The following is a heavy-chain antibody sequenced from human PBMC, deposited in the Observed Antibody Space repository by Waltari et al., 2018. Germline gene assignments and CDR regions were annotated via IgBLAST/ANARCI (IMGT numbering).Heavy chain of an antibody. V-gene: IGHV4-59*01. CDR3: ARGYSGNYGRFDY. J-gene: IGHJ4*02. Sequence: QVQLQESGPGLVKPSETLSLTCTVSGGSISTYYWSWIRQPPGKGLEWIGYIYYSGTTNYNPSLKSRVTRSVDTSKNQFSLKLSSVTAADTAVYYCARGYSGNYGRFDYWGQGTLVTVSS. CDR1: GGSISTYY. CDR2: IYYSGTT. D-gene: IGHD5-12*01.